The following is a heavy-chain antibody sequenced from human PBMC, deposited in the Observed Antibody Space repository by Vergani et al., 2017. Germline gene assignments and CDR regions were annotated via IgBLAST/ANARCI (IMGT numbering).Heavy chain of an antibody. CDR1: GFSLSTSGMR. CDR2: IDCDDDK. V-gene: IGHV2-70*04. Sequence: QVTLKESGPALVKPTQTLTLTCTFSGFSLSTSGMRVSWIRQPPGKALEWLARIDCDDDKFYRTSLKTRLTISKDTSKNQVVLPMTNMDPVDTATYYCARTVSSWSRGYFDYWGQGTLVTVSS. D-gene: IGHD6-13*01. CDR3: ARTVSSWSRGYFDY. J-gene: IGHJ4*02.